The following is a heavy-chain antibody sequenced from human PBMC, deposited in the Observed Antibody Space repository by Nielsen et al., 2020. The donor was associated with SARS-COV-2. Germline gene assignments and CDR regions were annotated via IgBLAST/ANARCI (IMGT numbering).Heavy chain of an antibody. V-gene: IGHV1-46*01. Sequence: ASVKVSCKASGYTFTSYYMHWVRQAPGQGLEWMGIINPSGGSTGYAQKFQGRATMTRDTSTSTVYMELSSLRSEDTAVYYCARELDERLYYDFWSGYPPGYWGQGTLVTVSS. CDR3: ARELDERLYYDFWSGYPPGY. J-gene: IGHJ4*02. D-gene: IGHD3-3*01. CDR2: INPSGGST. CDR1: GYTFTSYY.